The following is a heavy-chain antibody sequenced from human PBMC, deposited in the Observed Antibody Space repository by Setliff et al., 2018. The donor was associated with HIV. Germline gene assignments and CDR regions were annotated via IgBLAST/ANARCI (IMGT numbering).Heavy chain of an antibody. CDR2: IYSTGYT. V-gene: IGHV4-4*09. J-gene: IGHJ4*02. D-gene: IGHD1-7*01. CDR1: GGSISNYY. Sequence: SETLSLTCTVSGGSISNYYWSWIRQPPGKGLEWIGYIYSTGYTNYHPSLKTRATISLDTSKSQISLRLTSVTATDTAIYYCARHPREEPQRNYKFDSWGQGTLVTVSS. CDR3: ARHPREEPQRNYKFDS.